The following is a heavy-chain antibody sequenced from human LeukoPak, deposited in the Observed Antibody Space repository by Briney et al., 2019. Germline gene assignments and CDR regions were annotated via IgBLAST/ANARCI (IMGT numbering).Heavy chain of an antibody. CDR2: ISGSGGST. V-gene: IGHV3-23*01. Sequence: PGGSLRLSCAAPGYTFSSYAMTWVRQAPGKGLEWVSAISGSGGSTYYADSVKGRFTISRDNSKNTLYLQMNSLRDEDTALYYCAKAGIGVVGYFDYWGQGTLVTVSS. J-gene: IGHJ4*02. CDR1: GYTFSSYA. D-gene: IGHD6-19*01. CDR3: AKAGIGVVGYFDY.